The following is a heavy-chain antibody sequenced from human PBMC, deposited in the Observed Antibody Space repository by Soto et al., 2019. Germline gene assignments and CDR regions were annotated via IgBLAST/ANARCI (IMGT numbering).Heavy chain of an antibody. CDR2: ISYDGSNK. V-gene: IGHV3-30-3*01. CDR1: GFTFSSYA. Sequence: LRVSCAASGFTFSSYAMHWVRQAPGKGLEWVAVISYDGSNKYYADSVKGRFTISRDNSKNTLYLQMNSLRAEDTAVYYCARDTSPKCVTPPYCYYYGMDVWGQGTTVTVSS. D-gene: IGHD2-21*02. CDR3: ARDTSPKCVTPPYCYYYGMDV. J-gene: IGHJ6*02.